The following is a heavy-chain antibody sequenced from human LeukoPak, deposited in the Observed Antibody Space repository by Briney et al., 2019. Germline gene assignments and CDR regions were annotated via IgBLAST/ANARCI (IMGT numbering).Heavy chain of an antibody. D-gene: IGHD3-3*01. CDR3: TTYYDFWSGSARDDY. Sequence: PGGSLRLSCTASGSTFGDYAMSWVRQAPGKGLEWVGFIRSKAYGGTTEYAASVKGRFTISRDDSKSIAYLQMNSLKTEDTAVYYCTTYYDFWSGSARDDYWGQGTLVTVSS. CDR1: GSTFGDYA. V-gene: IGHV3-49*04. CDR2: IRSKAYGGTT. J-gene: IGHJ4*02.